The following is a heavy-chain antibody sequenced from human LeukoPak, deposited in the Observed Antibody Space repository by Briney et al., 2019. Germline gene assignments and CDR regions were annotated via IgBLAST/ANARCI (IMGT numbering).Heavy chain of an antibody. Sequence: SETLSLTCAVYGGSFSGYYWSWIRQPPGKGLEWIGEINHSGSTNYNPSLKSRVTMSVDTSKNQFSLKLSSVTAADTAVYYCARDLGIVGTTIFDSWGQGTLVTVSS. CDR3: ARDLGIVGTTIFDS. CDR2: INHSGST. CDR1: GGSFSGYY. V-gene: IGHV4-34*01. J-gene: IGHJ4*02. D-gene: IGHD1-26*01.